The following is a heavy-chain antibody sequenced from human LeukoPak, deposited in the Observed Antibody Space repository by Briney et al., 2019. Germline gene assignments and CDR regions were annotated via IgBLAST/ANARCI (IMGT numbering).Heavy chain of an antibody. CDR1: GFTVSSDY. CDR2: IYSGGTT. Sequence: GGSLRLSCAASGFTVSSDYMSWVRQAPGKGLEWVSFIYSGGTTYYAGSVEGRFSISRDNSKNTLYLQMNSLRAEDTAVYYCARSAGSYLYFDDWGQGTLVTVSS. V-gene: IGHV3-66*01. D-gene: IGHD1-26*01. J-gene: IGHJ4*02. CDR3: ARSAGSYLYFDD.